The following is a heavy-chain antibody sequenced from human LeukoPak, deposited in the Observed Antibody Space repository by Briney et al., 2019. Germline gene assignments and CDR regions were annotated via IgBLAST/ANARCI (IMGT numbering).Heavy chain of an antibody. CDR2: INHSGST. V-gene: IGHV4-34*01. J-gene: IGHJ4*02. CDR1: GGSFSGYY. Sequence: SETLSLTCAVYGGSFSGYYWSWIRQPPGKGLEWIGEINHSGSTNYNPSLKSRVTISVDTSKNQFSLELSSVTAADTAVYYCARHLAGIFDYWGQGTLVTVSS. CDR3: ARHLAGIFDY. D-gene: IGHD6-13*01.